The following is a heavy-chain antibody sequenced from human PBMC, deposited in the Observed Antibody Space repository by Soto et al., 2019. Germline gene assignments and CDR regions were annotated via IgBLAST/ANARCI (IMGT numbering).Heavy chain of an antibody. CDR1: GYTFTGYY. CDR2: INPNSGGT. Sequence: SVKVSCKSSGYTFTGYYMHWVRQAPGQVLEWMGWINPNSGGTNYAQKFQGRVTMTRDTSISTAYMELRRLRSDDTAVYYCARGGVTGSPQGYYYGMDVWGQGTTVTVSS. V-gene: IGHV1-2*02. CDR3: ARGGVTGSPQGYYYGMDV. J-gene: IGHJ6*02. D-gene: IGHD1-20*01.